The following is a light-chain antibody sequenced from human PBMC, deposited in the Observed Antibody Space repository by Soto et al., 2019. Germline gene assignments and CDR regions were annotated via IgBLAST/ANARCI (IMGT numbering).Light chain of an antibody. CDR2: DAS. Sequence: DIQMTQSPSTLSASVGDRVTITCRASQSISSGLAWYQRKPGQAPNLLIYDASHLESGVPSRFSGSGSETDFTLTISSLQPDDFATYYCQQYDSYSYTFGQGTKLEIK. V-gene: IGKV1-5*01. CDR3: QQYDSYSYT. CDR1: QSISSG. J-gene: IGKJ2*01.